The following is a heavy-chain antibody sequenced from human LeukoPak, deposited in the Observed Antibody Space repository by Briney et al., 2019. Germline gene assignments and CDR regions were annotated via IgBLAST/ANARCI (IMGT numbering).Heavy chain of an antibody. J-gene: IGHJ6*02. CDR3: AIPGIAAAATAYYYYAMDV. CDR2: MSPNSGNT. D-gene: IGHD6-13*01. V-gene: IGHV1-8*01. Sequence: ASVKVSCKASGYTFTSYDINWVRQATGQGLEWRGWMSPNSGNTGYAQKLQGRVTMTRNTSISTAYMQLSSLRSEDTAVYYCAIPGIAAAATAYYYYAMDVWGQGTTVTASS. CDR1: GYTFTSYD.